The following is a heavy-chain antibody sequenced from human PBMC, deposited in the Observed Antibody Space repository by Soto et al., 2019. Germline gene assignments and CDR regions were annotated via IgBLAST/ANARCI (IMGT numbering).Heavy chain of an antibody. CDR3: AKGDLVEMATIMYY. Sequence: GGSLRLSCAASGFTFSSYGMHWARQAPGKGLEWVAVISYDGSNKYYADSVKGRFTISRDNSKNTLYLQMNSLRAEDTAVYYCAKGDLVEMATIMYYWGQGTLVTVSS. J-gene: IGHJ4*02. V-gene: IGHV3-30*18. D-gene: IGHD5-12*01. CDR2: ISYDGSNK. CDR1: GFTFSSYG.